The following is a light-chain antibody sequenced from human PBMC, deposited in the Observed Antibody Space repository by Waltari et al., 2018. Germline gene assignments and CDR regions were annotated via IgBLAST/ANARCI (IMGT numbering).Light chain of an antibody. CDR2: DTS. CDR1: QSISKY. Sequence: EIILTQSPGTLSLSPGERATLSCRASQSISKYLAWYQQKPGQAPRPVIYDTSTRATGIPDRFSGSGSGTDFSLTISRLEPEDFAVYYCQKYVNLPATFGQGTKVEIK. V-gene: IGKV3-20*01. CDR3: QKYVNLPAT. J-gene: IGKJ1*01.